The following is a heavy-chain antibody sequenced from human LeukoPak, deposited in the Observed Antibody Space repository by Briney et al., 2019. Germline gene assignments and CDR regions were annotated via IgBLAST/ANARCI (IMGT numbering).Heavy chain of an antibody. Sequence: GGSLRLSCAASGFTFSHYGMHWVRQTPGAGLEWVAVIWSDGSDKYYAKSVKGRFTISRDNSKNSLFLQMNSLRAEDTAVYYCAKDAQRGFDYSNTLQNWGQGILVTVSS. J-gene: IGHJ1*01. V-gene: IGHV3-33*06. CDR1: GFTFSHYG. CDR2: IWSDGSDK. CDR3: AKDAQRGFDYSNTLQN. D-gene: IGHD4-11*01.